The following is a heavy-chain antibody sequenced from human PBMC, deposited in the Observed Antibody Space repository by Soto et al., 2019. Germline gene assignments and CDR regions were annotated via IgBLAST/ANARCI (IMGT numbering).Heavy chain of an antibody. CDR2: ISVYNGNT. Sequence: GASVKVSCKASGYTFTSYGISWVRQAPGQGLEWMGWISVYNGNTDYAQKFQGRVTMTTDTSTSTAYMELRSLRSDDTAVYYCATSYDSGFDPWGQGTLVTVPS. V-gene: IGHV1-18*04. J-gene: IGHJ5*02. CDR1: GYTFTSYG. CDR3: ATSYDSGFDP. D-gene: IGHD5-12*01.